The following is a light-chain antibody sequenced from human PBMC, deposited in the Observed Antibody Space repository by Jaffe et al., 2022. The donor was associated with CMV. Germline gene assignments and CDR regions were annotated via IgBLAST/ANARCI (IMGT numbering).Light chain of an antibody. CDR2: GAS. CDR1: QSVSSY. CDR3: QQRTNWPEFT. V-gene: IGKV3-11*01. J-gene: IGKJ3*01. Sequence: IVLTQSPATLSLSPGETGTLSCRASQSVSSYLAWYQQKPGQAPRLLIYGASNRATGIAARFSGSGSGTDFTLTISSVEPEDFAVYYCQQRTNWPEFTFGPGTKVDIK.